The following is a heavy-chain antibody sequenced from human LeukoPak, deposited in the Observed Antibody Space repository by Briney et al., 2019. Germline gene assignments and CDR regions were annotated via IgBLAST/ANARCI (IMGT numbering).Heavy chain of an antibody. CDR2: IIPIFGTA. J-gene: IGHJ5*02. D-gene: IGHD2-21*01. V-gene: IGHV1-69*05. Sequence: EASVKVSCKASGGTFSSYAISWVRQAPGQGLEWMGGIIPIFGTANYAQKFQGRVTITTDESTSTAYMELSSLRSEDTAVYYCARGRDLGGDYWFDPWGQGTLVTVSS. CDR1: GGTFSSYA. CDR3: ARGRDLGGDYWFDP.